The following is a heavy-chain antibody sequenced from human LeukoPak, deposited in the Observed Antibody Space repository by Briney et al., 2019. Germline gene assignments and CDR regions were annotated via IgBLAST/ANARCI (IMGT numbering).Heavy chain of an antibody. CDR3: ARDIRPYYDILTGYSDYYYYGMDV. J-gene: IGHJ6*02. Sequence: GGSLRLSRAASGFTFSSYSMNWVRQAPGKGLEWVSSISSSSSYIYYADSVKGRFTISKDNAKNSLYLQMNSLRAEDTAVYYCARDIRPYYDILTGYSDYYYYGMDVWGQGTTVTVSS. CDR2: ISSSSSYI. CDR1: GFTFSSYS. V-gene: IGHV3-21*01. D-gene: IGHD3-9*01.